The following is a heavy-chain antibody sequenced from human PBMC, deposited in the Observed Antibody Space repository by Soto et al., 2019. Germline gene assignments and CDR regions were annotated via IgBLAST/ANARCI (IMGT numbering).Heavy chain of an antibody. CDR2: ISPYSGKT. CDR1: GYTFTNYG. D-gene: IGHD3-9*01. V-gene: IGHV1-18*01. J-gene: IGHJ4*02. CDR3: TRDRLTLTTSLLFDF. Sequence: QVQLGQSGAEVKKPGASVKVSCKASGYTFTNYGIAWGRQAPGQGLEWMGWISPYSGKTDYRQNLQGRVNMTADTSTTTAYMELRSLRSDDTAVYYCTRDRLTLTTSLLFDFWGQGTLVTVSS.